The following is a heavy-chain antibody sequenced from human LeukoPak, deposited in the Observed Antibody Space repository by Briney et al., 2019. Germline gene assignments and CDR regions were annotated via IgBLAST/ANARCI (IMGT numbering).Heavy chain of an antibody. CDR2: IYYSGST. V-gene: IGHV4-31*03. CDR3: ARGEGFDDSSGNLLDY. CDR1: GGSISSGGYY. Sequence: SETLSLTCTVSGGSISSGGYYWSWIRQHPGMGLEWIGYIYYSGSTYYNPSLKSRVTISVDTSKNQFSLKLSSVTAADTAVYYCARGEGFDDSSGNLLDYWGQGTLVTVSS. D-gene: IGHD3-22*01. J-gene: IGHJ4*02.